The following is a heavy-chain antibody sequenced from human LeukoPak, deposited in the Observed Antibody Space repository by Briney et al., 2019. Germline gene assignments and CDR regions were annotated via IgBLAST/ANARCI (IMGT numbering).Heavy chain of an antibody. CDR3: ARDGRGYYYYMDV. J-gene: IGHJ6*03. CDR2: ISSGGSTI. Sequence: RGGSLRLSCAASGFTFSSYEMNWVRQAPGKGLEWVSYISSGGSTIYYADSVKGRFTISRDNAKISLYLQMNSLRAEYTAVYYCARDGRGYYYYMDVWGKGTTVTISS. CDR1: GFTFSSYE. V-gene: IGHV3-48*03.